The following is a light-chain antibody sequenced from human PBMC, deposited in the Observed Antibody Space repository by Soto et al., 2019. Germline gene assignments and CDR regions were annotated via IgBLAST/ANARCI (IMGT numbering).Light chain of an antibody. CDR2: GAS. Sequence: IQLTQSPSSLSASVGDRVTITCRASQGIINYLAWYQQKPGKAPKLLIYGASTLQSGVPSRFGGSGSGTDFTLTVSSLQPEDFATYYCQQYYSYPRGTFGQGTKVEIK. CDR3: QQYYSYPRGT. V-gene: IGKV1-9*01. J-gene: IGKJ1*01. CDR1: QGIINY.